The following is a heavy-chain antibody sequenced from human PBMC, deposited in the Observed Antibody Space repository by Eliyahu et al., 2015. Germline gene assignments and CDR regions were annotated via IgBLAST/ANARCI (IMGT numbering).Heavy chain of an antibody. Sequence: RLSCAASGFTFSSYGMHWVRQAPGKGLEWVAVISYDGSNKYYADSVKGRFTISRDNSKNTLYLQMNSLRAEDTAVYYCAKAESGGAADYWGEGTLVTVSS. CDR2: ISYDGSNK. J-gene: IGHJ4*02. D-gene: IGHD1-26*01. V-gene: IGHV3-30*18. CDR1: GFTFSSYG. CDR3: AKAESGGAADY.